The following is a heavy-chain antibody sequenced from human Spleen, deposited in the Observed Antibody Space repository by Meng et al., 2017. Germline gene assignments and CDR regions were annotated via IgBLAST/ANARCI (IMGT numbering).Heavy chain of an antibody. Sequence: QPQLQESGPGLVRPSEALSLTCSVSGGSISTSGYYWGWIRQPPGKGLEWIGSIGHSGFTYYTPSLKSRVTVFIDTSRNQFSLWLTSVTAADTAVYYCARRTYRSSSRDYFDNWGQGTLVTVSS. D-gene: IGHD6-6*01. CDR1: GGSISTSGYY. CDR3: ARRTYRSSSRDYFDN. V-gene: IGHV4-39*07. J-gene: IGHJ4*02. CDR2: IGHSGFT.